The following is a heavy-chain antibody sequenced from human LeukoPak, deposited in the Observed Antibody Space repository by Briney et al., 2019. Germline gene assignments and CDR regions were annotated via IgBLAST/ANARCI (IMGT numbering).Heavy chain of an antibody. D-gene: IGHD2-15*01. V-gene: IGHV4-59*01. CDR3: ASGYCSGGSCSYYFDY. J-gene: IGHJ4*02. Sequence: SETLSLTCTVSGGSISSYYWSWIRQPPGKGLEWIGYIYYSGSANYNPSLKSRVTISVDTSKNQFSLKLSSVTAADTAVYYCASGYCSGGSCSYYFDYWGQGTLVTVSS. CDR1: GGSISSYY. CDR2: IYYSGSA.